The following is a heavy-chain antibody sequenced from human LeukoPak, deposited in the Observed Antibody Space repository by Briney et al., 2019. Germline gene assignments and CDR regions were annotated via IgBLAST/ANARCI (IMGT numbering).Heavy chain of an antibody. J-gene: IGHJ5*02. V-gene: IGHV7-4-1*02. CDR1: GYTFTHYA. CDR2: IDTNTGSP. D-gene: IGHD4-17*01. Sequence: ASVTVSCKASGYTFTHYAMNWVRQAPGQGLEWMGWIDTNTGSPMYAQAFRGRFVFSLDTSVSTAYLQITSLKAEDTGVYYCAAYDYGDLWGQGTLVTVSS. CDR3: AAYDYGDL.